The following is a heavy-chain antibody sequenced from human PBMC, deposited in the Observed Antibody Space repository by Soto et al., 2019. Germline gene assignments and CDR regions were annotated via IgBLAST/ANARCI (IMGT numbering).Heavy chain of an antibody. D-gene: IGHD3-22*01. CDR3: ARLNYYDISGSHYKVY. V-gene: IGHV1-2*02. CDR2: INPNSGGT. J-gene: IGHJ4*02. Sequence: ASVKVSCKASGYTFTGYYMHWVRRAPGQGLEWMGWINPNSGGTNYAQKFQCRVTMTRDTNISTAYLERSSLRSDDTALYSWARLNYYDISGSHYKVYRRQRNLVPVSS. CDR1: GYTFTGYY.